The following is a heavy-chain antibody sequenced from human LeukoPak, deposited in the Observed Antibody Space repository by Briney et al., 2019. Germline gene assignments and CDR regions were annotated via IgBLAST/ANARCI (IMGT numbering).Heavy chain of an antibody. D-gene: IGHD2-2*01. J-gene: IGHJ5*02. CDR1: GFTFRRYW. CDR2: INQDGSGK. V-gene: IGHV3-7*01. Sequence: GGSLRLSCAASGFTFRRYWMSWVRQAPGKGLEWVANINQDGSGKNYVDSVKGRFTISRDNAKNSLYLQMNSLRAEDTAVYYCAASSTSAPNWFDPWGQGTLVTVSS. CDR3: AASSTSAPNWFDP.